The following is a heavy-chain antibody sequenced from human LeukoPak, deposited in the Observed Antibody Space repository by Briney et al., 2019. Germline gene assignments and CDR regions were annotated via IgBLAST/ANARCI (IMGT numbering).Heavy chain of an antibody. Sequence: GASVKASCKASGGTFSSYAISWVRQAPGQGLEWMGGIIPIFGTANYAQKFQGRVTITADESTSTAYMELSSLRSEDTAVYYCARGSYGSGFYLWFDPWGQGTQVSVSS. J-gene: IGHJ5*02. D-gene: IGHD3-10*01. CDR3: ARGSYGSGFYLWFDP. CDR2: IIPIFGTA. V-gene: IGHV1-69*13. CDR1: GGTFSSYA.